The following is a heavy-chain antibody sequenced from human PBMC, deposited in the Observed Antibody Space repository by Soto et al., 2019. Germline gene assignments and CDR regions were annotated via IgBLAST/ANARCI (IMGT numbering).Heavy chain of an antibody. CDR3: ARDGGEGDSSGYYYLLSHGAFDI. Sequence: PSETLSLTCTVSGGSVSSGSYYWGWIRQPPGKGLEWIGYIYYSGSTNYNPSLKSRVTISVDTSKNQFSLKLSSVTAADTAVYYCARDGGEGDSSGYYYLLSHGAFDIWGQGTMVTVSS. J-gene: IGHJ3*02. CDR2: IYYSGST. D-gene: IGHD3-22*01. V-gene: IGHV4-61*01. CDR1: GGSVSSGSYY.